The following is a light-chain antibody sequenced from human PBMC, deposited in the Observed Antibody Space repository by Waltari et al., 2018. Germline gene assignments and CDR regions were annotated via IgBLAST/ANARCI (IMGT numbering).Light chain of an antibody. CDR1: QDITTS. V-gene: IGKV1-33*01. Sequence: DIQLTQSQSSLSAAVGDRVPITSQATQDITTSLSWFQQKPGKAPQLLIYDASSLQAGVPSRFSGTGSGTAFSFTITSLQPEDSATYYCQHYHSLPYTFGRGTKLQIK. CDR2: DAS. J-gene: IGKJ2*01. CDR3: QHYHSLPYT.